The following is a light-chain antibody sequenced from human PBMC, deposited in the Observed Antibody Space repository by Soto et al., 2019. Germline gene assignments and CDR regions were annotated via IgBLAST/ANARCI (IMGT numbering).Light chain of an antibody. Sequence: QSVLTQPASVSGSPGQSITISCTGTSSDVGRYKYVSWYQQHPGKVPKLMIYEVSNRPSGVSNRFSGFKSGNTASLTISGLQAEDEADYYCSSYTSSSTYVFGTGTKLTVL. CDR1: SSDVGRYKY. CDR3: SSYTSSSTYV. J-gene: IGLJ1*01. V-gene: IGLV2-14*01. CDR2: EVS.